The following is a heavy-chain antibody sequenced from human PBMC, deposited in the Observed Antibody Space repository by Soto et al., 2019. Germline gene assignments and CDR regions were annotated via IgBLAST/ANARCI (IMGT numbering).Heavy chain of an antibody. D-gene: IGHD4-17*01. J-gene: IGHJ4*02. CDR1: GYTFTNYG. V-gene: IGHV1-69*13. CDR2: IIPIFGTA. CDR3: ATENTVINTGFDY. Sequence: QVQLVQSGAEVKKPGASVKVSCKASGYTFTNYGISWVRQAPGQGLEWMGGIIPIFGTANYAQKFQGRVTITADESTSTAYMELSSLRSEDTAVYYCATENTVINTGFDYWGQGTLVTVSS.